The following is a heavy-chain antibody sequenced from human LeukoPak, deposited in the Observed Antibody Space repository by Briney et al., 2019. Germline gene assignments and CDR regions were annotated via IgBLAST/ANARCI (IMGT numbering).Heavy chain of an antibody. CDR1: GFTFSSYG. V-gene: IGHV3-30*02. J-gene: IGHJ4*02. Sequence: PGGSLRLSCAASGFTFSSYGMHWVRQAPGKGLEWVAFIRYDGSNKYYADSVKGRFTISRDNSKNTLYLQMNSLRAEDTAVYYCAKDYKWLQSNSPFDYWGQGTLVTVSS. CDR2: IRYDGSNK. D-gene: IGHD5-24*01. CDR3: AKDYKWLQSNSPFDY.